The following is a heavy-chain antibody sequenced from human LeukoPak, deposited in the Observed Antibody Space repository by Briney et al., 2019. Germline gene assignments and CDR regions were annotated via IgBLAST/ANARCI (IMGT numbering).Heavy chain of an antibody. CDR2: IIPIFGTA. V-gene: IGHV1-69*13. CDR1: GYTFTSYG. D-gene: IGHD3-10*01. J-gene: IGHJ4*02. CDR3: ARYGSGSYSLDY. Sequence: ASVTVSCTASGYTFTSYGISWVRQAPGQGLEWMGGIIPIFGTANYAQKFQGRVTITADESTSTAYMELSSLRSEDTAVYYWARYGSGSYSLDYWGQGTLVTVSS.